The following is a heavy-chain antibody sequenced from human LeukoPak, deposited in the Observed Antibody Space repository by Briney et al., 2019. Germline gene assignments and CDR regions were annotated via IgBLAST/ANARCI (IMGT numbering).Heavy chain of an antibody. CDR1: GGTFSSYA. CDR2: IIPIFGTA. J-gene: IGHJ5*02. D-gene: IGHD2-21*02. Sequence: ASVKVSCKASGGTFSSYAISWVRQAPGQGLEWMGGIIPIFGTANYAQKFQGRVTITADESTSTAYMELSSLRSEDMAVYYCARDSPDAYCGGDCYFHWFDPWGQGTLVTVSS. V-gene: IGHV1-69*13. CDR3: ARDSPDAYCGGDCYFHWFDP.